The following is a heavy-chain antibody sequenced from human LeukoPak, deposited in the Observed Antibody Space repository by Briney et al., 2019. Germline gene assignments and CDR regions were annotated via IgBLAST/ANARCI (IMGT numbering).Heavy chain of an antibody. D-gene: IGHD3-3*01. V-gene: IGHV3-66*02. CDR2: IYSGGST. Sequence: PGGSLRLSCAASGFTVSSNYMSWVRQAPGKGLEWVSVIYSGGSTYYADSVKGRFTISRDNSKNTLYLQMNSLRAEGTAVYYCARASTYYDFWSGYNYYYYMDVWGKGSTVTVCS. CDR3: ARASTYYDFWSGYNYYYYMDV. J-gene: IGHJ6*03. CDR1: GFTVSSNY.